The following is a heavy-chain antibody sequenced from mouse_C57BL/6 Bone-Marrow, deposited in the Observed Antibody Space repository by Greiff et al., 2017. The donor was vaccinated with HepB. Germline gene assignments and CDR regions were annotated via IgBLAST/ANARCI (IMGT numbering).Heavy chain of an antibody. CDR3: TPRPYYSMDY. Sequence: VQLQQSGAELVRPGASVKLSCTASGFNIKDDYMHWVKQRPEKGLEWIGRIDPENGDTEYASKLQGKATITAYTSSNTAYLQLSSLTSEDTSVYYWTPRPYYSMDYWGQGTSVTVSS. J-gene: IGHJ4*01. V-gene: IGHV14-4*01. CDR2: IDPENGDT. CDR1: GFNIKDDY.